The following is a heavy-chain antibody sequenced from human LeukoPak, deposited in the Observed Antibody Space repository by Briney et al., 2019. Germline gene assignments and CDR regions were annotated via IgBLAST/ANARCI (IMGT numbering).Heavy chain of an antibody. CDR2: IKQDGSEK. V-gene: IGHV3-7*03. Sequence: GGSLRLSCAASGFTFSSYWMSWVRQAPGKGLEWVANIKQDGSEKYYVDSVKGRFTISRDNAKNSLYLQMNSLRAEDMALYYCAKASGYYDSRGYYYYYMDVWGKGTTVTVSS. CDR3: AKASGYYDSRGYYYYYMDV. D-gene: IGHD3-22*01. CDR1: GFTFSSYW. J-gene: IGHJ6*03.